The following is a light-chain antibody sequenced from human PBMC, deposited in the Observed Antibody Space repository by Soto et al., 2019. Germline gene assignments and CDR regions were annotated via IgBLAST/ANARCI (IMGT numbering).Light chain of an antibody. Sequence: QSVLTQPPSVSGAPGQRVTISCTGSSSNIGAGYEVHWYQQLPGTAPKVLIYGNINRPSGVPDRFSGSKSGTSASLAITGLQAEDEADYYCQSYDSRLSGYVFGTGNKVTVL. CDR2: GNI. CDR1: SSNIGAGYE. V-gene: IGLV1-40*01. CDR3: QSYDSRLSGYV. J-gene: IGLJ1*01.